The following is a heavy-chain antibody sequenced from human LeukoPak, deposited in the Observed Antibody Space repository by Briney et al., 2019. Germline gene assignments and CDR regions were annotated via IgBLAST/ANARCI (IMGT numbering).Heavy chain of an antibody. CDR3: ARHITTSSTSSHFDS. CDR1: GYYFTSYW. D-gene: IGHD6-6*01. J-gene: IGHJ4*02. Sequence: GESLKISCKGSGYYFTSYWMAWVRQMPGKGLEYMGFIYPGENNIRYSPPFQGQVTISADKSINTAYLQWNSLKASDTAMYYCARHITTSSTSSHFDSWGQGTLVTVSS. CDR2: IYPGENNI. V-gene: IGHV5-51*01.